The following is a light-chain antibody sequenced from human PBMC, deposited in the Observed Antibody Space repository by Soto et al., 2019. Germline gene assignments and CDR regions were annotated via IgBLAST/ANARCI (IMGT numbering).Light chain of an antibody. V-gene: IGKV3-20*01. CDR3: QQYGSSRVT. CDR1: QSVSSSY. Sequence: EIVLTQSPGTLSLSPGERATLSCRASQSVSSSYLAWYQQKPGQAPRLLIYGASSRATGIPDRFSGSGSGTDFTLTISRLEPEDFAVYYCQQYGSSRVTVGQGTKV. CDR2: GAS. J-gene: IGKJ1*01.